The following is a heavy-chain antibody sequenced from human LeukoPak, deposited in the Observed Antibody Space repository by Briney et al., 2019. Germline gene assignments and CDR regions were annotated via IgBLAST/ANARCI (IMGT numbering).Heavy chain of an antibody. D-gene: IGHD3-9*01. Sequence: GGSLRLSCAASGFTFSSYWMSWVRQAPGKGLEWVANIKQDGSEKYYVDSVKGRFTISRDDAKNSLYLQMNSLRAEDTAVYYCARGYYDILTGDIGAFGIWGQGTMVTVSS. CDR2: IKQDGSEK. CDR3: ARGYYDILTGDIGAFGI. CDR1: GFTFSSYW. J-gene: IGHJ3*02. V-gene: IGHV3-7*01.